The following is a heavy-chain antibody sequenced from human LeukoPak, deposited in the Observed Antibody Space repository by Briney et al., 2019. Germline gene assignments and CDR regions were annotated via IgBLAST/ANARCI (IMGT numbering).Heavy chain of an antibody. V-gene: IGHV3-48*01. CDR2: ISSSSSTI. CDR3: AREFDLGYCSSTSCLGAFDI. Sequence: GGSLRLSCAASGFTFSSYSMNWVRQAPGKGLEWVSYISSSSSTIYYADSVKGRFTISRDNAKNSLYLQMNSLRAEDTAVYYCAREFDLGYCSSTSCLGAFDIWGQGTMVTVSS. CDR1: GFTFSSYS. J-gene: IGHJ3*02. D-gene: IGHD2-2*01.